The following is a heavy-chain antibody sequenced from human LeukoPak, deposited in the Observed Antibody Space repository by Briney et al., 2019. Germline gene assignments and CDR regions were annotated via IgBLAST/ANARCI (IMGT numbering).Heavy chain of an antibody. CDR1: EFTFSTYT. CDR2: ASASGGSV. Sequence: GGSLRLSCAASEFTFSTYTMNWVRQAPGKGLEWVSGASASGGSVYYADSVQGRFTISRDNSKNTLYLQMNSLRVEDTALYYCAKDQARYSTGWNGGGFDSWGQGTLVTVSS. J-gene: IGHJ4*02. CDR3: AKDQARYSTGWNGGGFDS. V-gene: IGHV3-23*01. D-gene: IGHD6-19*01.